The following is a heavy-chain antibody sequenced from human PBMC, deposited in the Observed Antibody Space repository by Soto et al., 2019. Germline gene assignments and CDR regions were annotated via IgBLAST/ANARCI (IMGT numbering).Heavy chain of an antibody. D-gene: IGHD2-15*01. CDR3: ARGDGGKPWDY. CDR1: GGSISSGDYY. V-gene: IGHV4-30-4*01. Sequence: QVQLQESGPGLVKPSQTLSLTCTVSGGSISSGDYYWSWIRQPPGKGLEWIGYIYYSGSTYYNPSLKSRVTISVDTAKSQFCLKLSSVTAADTAVDYWARGDGGKPWDYWGQGTLVTVSS. J-gene: IGHJ4*02. CDR2: IYYSGST.